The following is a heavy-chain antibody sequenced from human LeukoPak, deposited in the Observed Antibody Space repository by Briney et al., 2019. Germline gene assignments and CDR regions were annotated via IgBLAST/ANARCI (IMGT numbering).Heavy chain of an antibody. V-gene: IGHV3-23*01. J-gene: IGHJ4*02. D-gene: IGHD3-22*01. CDR1: GFTFSSYG. CDR2: ISGSGGST. CDR3: AKAHYYHDSSGYFDF. Sequence: PGGSLRLSCAASGFTFSSYGMSWVRQAPGKGLEWVSAISGSGGSTYYADSVKGRSTVSRDNSKNTLYLQMNSLRAEDTAVYYCAKAHYYHDSSGYFDFWGQGTLVTVSS.